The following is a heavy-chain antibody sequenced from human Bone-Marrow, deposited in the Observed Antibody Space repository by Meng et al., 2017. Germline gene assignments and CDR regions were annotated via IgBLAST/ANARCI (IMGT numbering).Heavy chain of an antibody. D-gene: IGHD6-13*01. CDR2: ISGSGGST. Sequence: GESLKISCAASGFTFSSYAMSWVRQAPGKGLEWVSAISGSGGSTYYADSVKGRFTISRDNSKNTLYLQMNSLRAEDTAVYYYAKGLYIAAAGRTLYYYYGMDVWGQGTTVTVSS. CDR3: AKGLYIAAAGRTLYYYYGMDV. J-gene: IGHJ6*02. CDR1: GFTFSSYA. V-gene: IGHV3-23*01.